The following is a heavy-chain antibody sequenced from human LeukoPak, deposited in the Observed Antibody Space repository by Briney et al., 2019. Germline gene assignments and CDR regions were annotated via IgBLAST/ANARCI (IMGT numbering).Heavy chain of an antibody. CDR1: GFTFSDYY. CDR3: ARTSDYGGNARVLDY. Sequence: GGSLRLSCAASGFTFSDYYMNWVRQAPGKGLEWVSYISSSGSTIYYADSVKGRITISRDNAKNSLYLQMNSLRAEDTAVYYCARTSDYGGNARVLDYWGQGTLVTVSS. D-gene: IGHD4-23*01. V-gene: IGHV3-11*01. J-gene: IGHJ4*02. CDR2: ISSSGSTI.